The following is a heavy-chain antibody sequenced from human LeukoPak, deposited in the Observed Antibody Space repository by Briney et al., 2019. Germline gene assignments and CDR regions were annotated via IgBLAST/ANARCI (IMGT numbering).Heavy chain of an antibody. Sequence: PGGSLRLSCAASGFTFRTYGMHWVRQAPGKGLEWVASIWYGGSNKNYADSVKGRFTISRDNSKNTLYLQMNSLRAEDTAVYYCVKELKNCGSSNCLVYFQHWGQGTLVTVSS. CDR2: IWYGGSNK. CDR3: VKELKNCGSSNCLVYFQH. J-gene: IGHJ1*01. V-gene: IGHV3-30*02. CDR1: GFTFRTYG. D-gene: IGHD3-16*01.